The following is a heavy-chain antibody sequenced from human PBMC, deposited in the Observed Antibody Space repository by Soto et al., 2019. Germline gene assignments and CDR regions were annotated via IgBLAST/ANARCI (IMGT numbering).Heavy chain of an antibody. CDR1: GFTLSGYA. D-gene: IGHD6-6*01. V-gene: IGHV3-64*01. CDR2: ISSNGVGT. Sequence: LRLSCAASGFTLSGYAMYWVRQAPGKGLEYVSGISSNGVGTYYANSVQGRFTISRDNSKNTVYLQMGSLRPEDMAVYYCARRARPDFYYMDVWGKGTTVTVSS. J-gene: IGHJ6*03. CDR3: ARRARPDFYYMDV.